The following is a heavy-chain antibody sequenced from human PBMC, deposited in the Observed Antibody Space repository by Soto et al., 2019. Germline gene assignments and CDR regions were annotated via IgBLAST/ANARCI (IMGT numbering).Heavy chain of an antibody. V-gene: IGHV3-33*01. Sequence: QVQLVESGGGVVQPGRSLRLSCAASGFTFSSYGMHWVRQAPGKGLEWVAVIWYDGSNKYYADSVKGRFTISRDNSKNTRYLQMNSLRAEDTAVYYCARDHIPLRFGVGYYYGMDVWGQGTTVTVSS. D-gene: IGHD3-3*01. CDR3: ARDHIPLRFGVGYYYGMDV. J-gene: IGHJ6*02. CDR2: IWYDGSNK. CDR1: GFTFSSYG.